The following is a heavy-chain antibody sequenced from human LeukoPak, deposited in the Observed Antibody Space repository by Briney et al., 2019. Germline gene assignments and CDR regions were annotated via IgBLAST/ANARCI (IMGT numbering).Heavy chain of an antibody. CDR1: GFTFSDYY. D-gene: IGHD3-10*02. J-gene: IGHJ4*02. Sequence: PGGSLRLSCAASGFTFSDYYMTWIRQAPGKGLEWVSYISSSGSTIYYTDPVKSQFTISRDHAKNSLYLQMNSRRAEDTAVYYCARDEGVCYDTMLQDWGQGTLVTVSS. V-gene: IGHV3-11*01. CDR2: ISSSGSTI. CDR3: ARDEGVCYDTMLQD.